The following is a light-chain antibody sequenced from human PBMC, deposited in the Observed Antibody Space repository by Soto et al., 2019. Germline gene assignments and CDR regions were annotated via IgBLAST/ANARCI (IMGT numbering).Light chain of an antibody. V-gene: IGLV1-47*01. CDR3: AAWDDSLSGLV. CDR1: SSNIGTNY. J-gene: IGLJ2*01. Sequence: QSVLTQPSSASGTPGQGVTFSCSGSSSNIGTNYVYWYQQLPGTAPKLLIYSNNLRPSGIPDRFSGSKSGTSASLAISGLQSKDEADYYCAAWDDSLSGLVFGGGTQLTVL. CDR2: SNN.